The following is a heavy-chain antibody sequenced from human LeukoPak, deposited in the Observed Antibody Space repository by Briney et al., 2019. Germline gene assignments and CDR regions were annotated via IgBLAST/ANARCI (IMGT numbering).Heavy chain of an antibody. CDR1: GGSFSSYA. CDR2: IIPIFGTA. V-gene: IGHV1-69*13. D-gene: IGHD2-15*01. CDR3: ARDPIVVVEGGDDY. J-gene: IGHJ4*02. Sequence: SVKVSCKASGGSFSSYAISWVRQAPGQGLEWMGGIIPIFGTANYAQKFQGRVTITADESTSTAYMELSSLRSEDTAVYYWARDPIVVVEGGDDYWGQGTLVTVSS.